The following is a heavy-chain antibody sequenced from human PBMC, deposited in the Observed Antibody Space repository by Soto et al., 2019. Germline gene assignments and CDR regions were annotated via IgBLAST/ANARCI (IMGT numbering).Heavy chain of an antibody. CDR3: ARGLITGSHYSGGWYYFDS. V-gene: IGHV4-39*01. D-gene: IGHD6-19*01. CDR2: IYYTGNT. Sequence: SETLSLTCNVSGGSISNSNYYWGRIRQPPGKGLEWIGSIYYTGNTYYNPSLKSRVTISVDTSKNQFSLELSSVTAADTAVYYCARGLITGSHYSGGWYYFDSWGQGTQVTVSS. CDR1: GGSISNSNYY. J-gene: IGHJ4*02.